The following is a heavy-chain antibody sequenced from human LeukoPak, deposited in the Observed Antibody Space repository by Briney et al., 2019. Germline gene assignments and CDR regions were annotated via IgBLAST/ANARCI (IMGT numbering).Heavy chain of an antibody. J-gene: IGHJ4*02. Sequence: PGGSLRLSCAASGFTFGSYGMHWVRQAPGKWLEWVAVIWYDGSNKYYADSVKGRLTISRDNSKNTLYLQMNSLRAEDSAVYCCARDTPGTIYLDYWGQGTLVTVSS. D-gene: IGHD5-24*01. CDR1: GFTFGSYG. CDR3: ARDTPGTIYLDY. V-gene: IGHV3-33*01. CDR2: IWYDGSNK.